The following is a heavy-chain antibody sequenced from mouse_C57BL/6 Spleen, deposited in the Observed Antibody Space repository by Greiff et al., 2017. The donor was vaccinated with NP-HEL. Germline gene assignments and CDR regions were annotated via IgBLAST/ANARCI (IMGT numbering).Heavy chain of an antibody. Sequence: VQLQQSGPELVKPGASVKISCKASGYAFSSSWMNWVKQRPGKGLEWIGRIYPGDGDTNYNGKFKGKATLTADKSSSTAYMQLSSLTSEDSAVYFCARGAYDGYLRRAFDYWGQGTTLTVSS. J-gene: IGHJ2*01. V-gene: IGHV1-82*01. CDR2: IYPGDGDT. D-gene: IGHD2-3*01. CDR1: GYAFSSSW. CDR3: ARGAYDGYLRRAFDY.